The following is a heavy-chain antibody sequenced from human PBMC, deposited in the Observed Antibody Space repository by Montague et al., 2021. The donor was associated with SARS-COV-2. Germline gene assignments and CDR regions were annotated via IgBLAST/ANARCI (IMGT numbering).Heavy chain of an antibody. CDR2: IYSGGST. J-gene: IGHJ3*02. Sequence: SLRLSCAASGFTVSSNYMSWVRQAPGKGLEWVSVIYSGGSTNYADSVKGRFTISRDTSKNTLYLQMNSLRAEDTAVYYCARDPNQYDILTGSYRGYYALDIWGQGTRVTVSS. CDR1: GFTVSSNY. CDR3: ARDPNQYDILTGSYRGYYALDI. D-gene: IGHD3-9*01. V-gene: IGHV3-66*01.